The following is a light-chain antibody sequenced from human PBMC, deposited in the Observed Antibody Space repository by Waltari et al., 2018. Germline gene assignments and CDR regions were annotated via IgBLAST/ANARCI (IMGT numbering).Light chain of an antibody. CDR2: DVS. CDR1: SNDVGAYNY. J-gene: IGLJ3*02. CDR3: CSYTGTYTHWV. Sequence: QSALTQPRSVSGSPGQSVTIPCTGTSNDVGAYNYVSWHQQHPGKAPKLMIYDVSKRPSGVPDRFSASKSGNTASLTISGLQAEDEADYYCCSYTGTYTHWVFGGGTTLTVL. V-gene: IGLV2-11*01.